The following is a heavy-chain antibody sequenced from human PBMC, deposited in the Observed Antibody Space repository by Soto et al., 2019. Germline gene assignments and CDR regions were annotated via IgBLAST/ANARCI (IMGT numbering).Heavy chain of an antibody. CDR1: GFTFSSYN. CDR2: ISSSSSYI. J-gene: IGHJ6*02. Sequence: PGGSLRLSCAASGFTFSSYNMNWVRQAPGKGLEWVSSISSSSSYIYYADSVKGRFTISRDNAKNSLYLQMNSLRAEDTAVYYCAMLGGWSGGSNDMDVWGQGTTVTVSS. D-gene: IGHD6-19*01. V-gene: IGHV3-21*01. CDR3: AMLGGWSGGSNDMDV.